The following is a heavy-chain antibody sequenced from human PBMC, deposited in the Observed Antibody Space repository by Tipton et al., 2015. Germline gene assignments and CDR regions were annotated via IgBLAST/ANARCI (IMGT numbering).Heavy chain of an antibody. Sequence: SLRLSCAASGFTFSSYVMAWVRQTPGKGLEWVSVISDSGGSPYYADSVKGRFSISRDNSKNTLYLQMNSLRVEDTAVYYCARGDSSGPDYWGQGTLVTVSS. J-gene: IGHJ4*02. D-gene: IGHD6-19*01. CDR3: ARGDSSGPDY. CDR2: ISDSGGSP. CDR1: GFTFSSYV. V-gene: IGHV3-23*01.